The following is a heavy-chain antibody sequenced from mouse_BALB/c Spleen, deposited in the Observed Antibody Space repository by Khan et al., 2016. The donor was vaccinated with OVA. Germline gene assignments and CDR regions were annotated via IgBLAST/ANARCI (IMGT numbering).Heavy chain of an antibody. D-gene: IGHD2-10*02. CDR3: ARRCVYGIFDY. J-gene: IGHJ3*01. CDR2: INPSTGYT. CDR1: GYTFTTYW. Sequence: VQLQESGAELAKPGASVKMSCTASGYTFTTYWMHWLKQRPGQGLEWIGYINPSTGYTDYTQNFKDKVTLSVDASSSTAYMQLNSLTSDDSAIYYCARRCVYGIFDYWGQGTLVTVSA. V-gene: IGHV1-7*01.